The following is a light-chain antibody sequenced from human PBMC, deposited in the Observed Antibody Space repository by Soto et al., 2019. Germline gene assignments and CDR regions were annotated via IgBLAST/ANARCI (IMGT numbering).Light chain of an antibody. CDR2: AAS. Sequence: DIQMTQSPSSLSASVGDRLTITCRASQSISSYLNWYQQKPGKAPKLLIYAASSLQSGVPSRFSGSGSGTDFTLTISSLQPEEFATYYCQQSYSTPWTFGQGTKVEIK. CDR1: QSISSY. V-gene: IGKV1-39*01. CDR3: QQSYSTPWT. J-gene: IGKJ1*01.